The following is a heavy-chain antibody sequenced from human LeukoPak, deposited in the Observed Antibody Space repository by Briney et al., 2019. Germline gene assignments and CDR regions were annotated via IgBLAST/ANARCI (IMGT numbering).Heavy chain of an antibody. CDR2: ISGSGGST. Sequence: PGGSLRLSCAASGFTFSSYAMSWVRQAPGKGLEWVSAISGSGGSTYCADSVKGRFTISRDNSKNTLYLQMNSLRAEDTAVYYCAKVSTVWFGEYDAFDIWGQGTMVTVSS. D-gene: IGHD3-10*01. CDR3: AKVSTVWFGEYDAFDI. CDR1: GFTFSSYA. J-gene: IGHJ3*02. V-gene: IGHV3-23*01.